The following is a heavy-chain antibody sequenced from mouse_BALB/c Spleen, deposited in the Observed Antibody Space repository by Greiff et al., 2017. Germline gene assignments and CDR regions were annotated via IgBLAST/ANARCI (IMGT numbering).Heavy chain of an antibody. CDR2: ISSGGSYT. CDR3: ARRRGTTVGYFDV. D-gene: IGHD1-1*01. Sequence: EVKLVESGGDLVKPGGSLKLSCAASGFTFSSYGMSWVRQTPDKRLEWVATISSGGSYTYYPDSVKGRFTISRDNAKNTLYLQMSSLKSEDTAMYYGARRRGTTVGYFDVWGAGTTVTVSS. CDR1: GFTFSSYG. V-gene: IGHV5-6*02. J-gene: IGHJ1*01.